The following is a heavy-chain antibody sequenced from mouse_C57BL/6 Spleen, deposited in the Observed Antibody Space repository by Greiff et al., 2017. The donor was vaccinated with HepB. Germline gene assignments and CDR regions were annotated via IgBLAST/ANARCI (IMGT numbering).Heavy chain of an antibody. CDR2: IYPRSGNT. Sequence: QVQLQQSGAELARPGASVKLSCKASGYTFTSYGISWVKQRTGQGLEWIGEIYPRSGNTYYNEKFKGKATLTADKSSSTAYMELRSLTSEDSAVYFCARRTLGLYWYFDVWGTGTTVTVSS. CDR1: GYTFTSYG. D-gene: IGHD4-1*01. J-gene: IGHJ1*03. CDR3: ARRTLGLYWYFDV. V-gene: IGHV1-81*01.